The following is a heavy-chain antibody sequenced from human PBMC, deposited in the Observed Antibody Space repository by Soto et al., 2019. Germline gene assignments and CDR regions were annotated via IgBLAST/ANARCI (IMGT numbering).Heavy chain of an antibody. J-gene: IGHJ6*02. CDR1: GFTISSNY. V-gene: IGHV3-53*01. CDR2: IYSGGSK. Sequence: EVQLVESGGGLIQPGGSLRLSCTASGFTISSNYMTWVRQAPGKGLEWVSLIYSGGSKYYADSVKGRFTISRDSSKNTLFLQMNSLRVDDTAVYFCSTSSRNEYHFAMDAWGQGTTVIVSS. CDR3: STSSRNEYHFAMDA. D-gene: IGHD6-6*01.